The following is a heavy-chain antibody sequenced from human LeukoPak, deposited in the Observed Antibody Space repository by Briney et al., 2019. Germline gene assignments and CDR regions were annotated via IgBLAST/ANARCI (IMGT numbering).Heavy chain of an antibody. Sequence: SETLSLTCTVSGGSISSGGYYWSWLRQRPGKGLEWIGYIYYSGSTYYNPSLKSRFTISVDTSKNQFSLKLSSVTAADTAVYYCARDIGRYYFDYWGQGTLVTVSS. V-gene: IGHV4-31*03. J-gene: IGHJ4*02. D-gene: IGHD3-16*02. CDR3: ARDIGRYYFDY. CDR1: GGSISSGGYY. CDR2: IYYSGST.